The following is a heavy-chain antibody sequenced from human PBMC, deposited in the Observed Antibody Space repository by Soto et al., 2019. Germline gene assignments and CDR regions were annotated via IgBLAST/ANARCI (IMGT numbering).Heavy chain of an antibody. J-gene: IGHJ6*02. CDR3: ARGYGDGMDV. Sequence: SETLSLTCTVSGGSISSYYRSWIRQPPGKGLEWIGYIYYSGSTNYNPSLKSRVTISVDTSKNQFSLKLSSVTAADTAVYYCARGYGDGMDVWGQGTTVTVSS. D-gene: IGHD4-17*01. V-gene: IGHV4-59*01. CDR1: GGSISSYY. CDR2: IYYSGST.